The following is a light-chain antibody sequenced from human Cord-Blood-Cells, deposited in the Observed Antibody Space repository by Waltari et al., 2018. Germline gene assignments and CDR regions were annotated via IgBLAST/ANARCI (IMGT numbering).Light chain of an antibody. Sequence: DIQMTQSPSTLSASVGDRVTITCRASQSISSWLAWYQQKPGKAPKLLIYDASSLESGVPSSFSGSGSGTEFTLNISSLQPDDFATYYCQQYNSPWTFGQGTKVEIK. CDR2: DAS. V-gene: IGKV1-5*01. CDR1: QSISSW. CDR3: QQYNSPWT. J-gene: IGKJ1*01.